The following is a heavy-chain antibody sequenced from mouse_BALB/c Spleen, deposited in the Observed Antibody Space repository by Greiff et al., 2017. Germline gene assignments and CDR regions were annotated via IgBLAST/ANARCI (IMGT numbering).Heavy chain of an antibody. V-gene: IGHV5-9-3*01. CDR2: ISSGGSYT. CDR1: GFTFSSYA. J-gene: IGHJ4*01. Sequence: EVQVVESGGGLVKPGGSLKLSCAASGFTFSSYAMSWVRQTPEKRLEWVATISSGGSYTYYPDSVKGRFTISRDNAKNTLYLQMSSLRSEDTAMYYCARRLIYYGNYDAMDYWGQGTSVTVSS. D-gene: IGHD2-1*01. CDR3: ARRLIYYGNYDAMDY.